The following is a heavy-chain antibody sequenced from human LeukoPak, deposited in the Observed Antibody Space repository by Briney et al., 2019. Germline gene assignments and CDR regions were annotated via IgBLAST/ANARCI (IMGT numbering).Heavy chain of an antibody. D-gene: IGHD1-26*01. CDR3: ARDPSGDSGSFP. CDR1: GFTFSNYW. Sequence: GGSLRLSCAASGFTFSNYWMSWVRQAPGKGLGWVANIKEDGSEKYYVDSVKGRFTISRDNAKDSLYLQMNSLRAEDTAVYYCARDPSGDSGSFPWGQGTLVTVSS. J-gene: IGHJ5*02. CDR2: IKEDGSEK. V-gene: IGHV3-7*04.